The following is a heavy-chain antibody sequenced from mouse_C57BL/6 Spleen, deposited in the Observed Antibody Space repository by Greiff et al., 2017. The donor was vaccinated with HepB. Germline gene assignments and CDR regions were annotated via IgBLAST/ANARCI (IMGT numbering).Heavy chain of an antibody. V-gene: IGHV1-15*01. Sequence: VQLQQSGAELVRPGASVTLSCKASGYTFTDYEMHWVKQTPVHGLEWIGAIDPETGGTAYNQKFKGKAILTADKSSSTAYMELRSLTSEDSAVCDCTRGDSSGMDYWGQGTSVTVSS. CDR1: GYTFTDYE. J-gene: IGHJ4*01. CDR2: IDPETGGT. CDR3: TRGDSSGMDY. D-gene: IGHD3-2*01.